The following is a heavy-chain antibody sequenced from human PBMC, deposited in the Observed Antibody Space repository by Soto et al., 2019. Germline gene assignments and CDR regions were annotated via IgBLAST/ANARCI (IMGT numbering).Heavy chain of an antibody. D-gene: IGHD6-6*01. Sequence: KSGRAPRLGRAASRLSCSNAWMTWARQAPGKGLEWVGRIKSKTDGGTTDYAAPVKGRFTISRDDSKNTLYLKMNSLKTEDTAVYYWTSLIRPRTPYG. J-gene: IGHJ6*01. CDR2: IKSKTDGGTT. V-gene: IGHV3-15*01. CDR1: RLSCSNAW. CDR3: TSLIRPRTPYG.